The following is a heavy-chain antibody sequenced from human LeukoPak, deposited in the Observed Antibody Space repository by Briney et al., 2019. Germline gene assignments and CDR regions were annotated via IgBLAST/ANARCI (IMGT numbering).Heavy chain of an antibody. CDR1: GGTFSRYA. V-gene: IGHV1-2*02. CDR3: AREKQLDWAHYYYYDMDV. D-gene: IGHD1-1*01. J-gene: IGHJ6*03. Sequence: GASVPVSCKASGGTFSRYALSWVRQAPGQGLAWMEWLDPDSGGTHYEAKLQGRVNLTRDTSISTAYMELSRLGSDDTAVYYCAREKQLDWAHYYYYDMDVWGKGTTVTVSS. CDR2: LDPDSGGT.